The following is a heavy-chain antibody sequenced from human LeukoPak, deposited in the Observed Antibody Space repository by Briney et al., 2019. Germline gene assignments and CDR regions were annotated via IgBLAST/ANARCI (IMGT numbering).Heavy chain of an antibody. Sequence: SQTLSLTCTVSGGSISSGGYYWSWIRQHPGKGLEWIGYIYYSGSTYYNPSLKSRVTISVDTSKNQFSLKLSSVTAADTAVYYCASKNEGSGSIDYWGQGTPVTVSS. CDR3: ASKNEGSGSIDY. D-gene: IGHD1-1*01. CDR2: IYYSGST. V-gene: IGHV4-31*03. J-gene: IGHJ4*02. CDR1: GGSISSGGYY.